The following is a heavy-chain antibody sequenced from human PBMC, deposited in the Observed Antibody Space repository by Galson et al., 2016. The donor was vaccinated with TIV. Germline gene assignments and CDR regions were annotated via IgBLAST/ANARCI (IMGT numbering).Heavy chain of an antibody. Sequence: SLRLSCAASGFTFNAFGIHWVRQAPGKGLEWVAVVWYNGNNKYYADSVKGRFTVSRDNSKNTLHLQMTSLRAEDTAVYYCARIYNAGYTIAYWGQGTLVTVSS. V-gene: IGHV3-33*01. D-gene: IGHD5-18*01. CDR2: VWYNGNNK. CDR1: GFTFNAFG. CDR3: ARIYNAGYTIAY. J-gene: IGHJ4*02.